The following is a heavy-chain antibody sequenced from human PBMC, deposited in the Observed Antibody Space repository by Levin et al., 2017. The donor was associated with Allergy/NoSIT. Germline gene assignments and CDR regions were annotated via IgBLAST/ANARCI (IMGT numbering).Heavy chain of an antibody. CDR1: GGTFSSYA. D-gene: IGHD2-15*01. Sequence: SVKVSCKASGGTFSSYAISWVRQAPGQGLEWMGGIIPIFGTANYAQKFQGRVTITADESTSTAYMELSSLRSEDTAVYYCARIIVVVAATKTYYYYGMDVWGQGTTVTVSS. J-gene: IGHJ6*02. V-gene: IGHV1-69*13. CDR3: ARIIVVVAATKTYYYYGMDV. CDR2: IIPIFGTA.